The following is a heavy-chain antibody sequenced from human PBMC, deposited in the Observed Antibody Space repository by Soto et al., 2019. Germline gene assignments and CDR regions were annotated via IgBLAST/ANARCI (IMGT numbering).Heavy chain of an antibody. CDR2: IYNSGST. Sequence: SETLSLTCAVSGGSISGGYYSWSWIRQPPGKGLEWIGLIYNSGSTYYNSSLKSRVTISEERSKNHFFLNLTSVTAADTAVYYCAPYRKFFHFWGQGTMVTVSS. V-gene: IGHV4-30-2*01. CDR1: GGSISGGYYS. D-gene: IGHD3-3*01. CDR3: APYRKFFHF. J-gene: IGHJ3*01.